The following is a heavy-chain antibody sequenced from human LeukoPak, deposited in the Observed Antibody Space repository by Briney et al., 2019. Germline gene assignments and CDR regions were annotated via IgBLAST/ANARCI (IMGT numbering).Heavy chain of an antibody. CDR1: GYTFTSYY. Sequence: ASVKVSCKASGYTFTSYYMHWVRQAPGQGLEWMGIINPSGGSTSYAQKFQGRVTMTRDMSTSTVYMELSSLRSEDTAVYYCARDAKLRFLEWDDYYYYMDVWGKGTTVTVSS. V-gene: IGHV1-46*01. J-gene: IGHJ6*03. CDR2: INPSGGST. D-gene: IGHD3-3*01. CDR3: ARDAKLRFLEWDDYYYYMDV.